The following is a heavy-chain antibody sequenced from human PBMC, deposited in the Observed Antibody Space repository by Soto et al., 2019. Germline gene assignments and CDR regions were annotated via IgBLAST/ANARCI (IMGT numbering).Heavy chain of an antibody. D-gene: IGHD6-13*01. Sequence: PGGSLRLSCAASGFTVSSNYMSWVRQAPGKGLEWVSVIYSGGSTYYADSVKGRFTISRDNSKNTLYLQMNSLRAEDTAVYYCARWYSSSWYRQLLYGMDVWGQGTTVTVSS. CDR3: ARWYSSSWYRQLLYGMDV. J-gene: IGHJ6*02. CDR1: GFTVSSNY. V-gene: IGHV3-53*01. CDR2: IYSGGST.